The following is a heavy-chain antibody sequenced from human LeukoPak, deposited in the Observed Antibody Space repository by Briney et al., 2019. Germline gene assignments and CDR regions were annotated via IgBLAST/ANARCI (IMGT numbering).Heavy chain of an antibody. CDR1: GFTVSDNY. CDR3: GSSHLLTGYYFLNF. J-gene: IGHJ4*02. Sequence: PGGSLRLSCAASGFTVSDNYMTWVRQAPGKGLEWVSLIYAAGGTYFADSVRGRFTISRDNSKNTVYLQMNNLGVDDTAVYYCGSSHLLTGYYFLNFWGQGTLVTVSS. CDR2: IYAAGGT. V-gene: IGHV3-66*01. D-gene: IGHD3-9*01.